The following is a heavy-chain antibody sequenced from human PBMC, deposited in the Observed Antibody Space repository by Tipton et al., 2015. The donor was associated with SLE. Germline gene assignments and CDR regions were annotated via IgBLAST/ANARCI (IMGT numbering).Heavy chain of an antibody. D-gene: IGHD1-1*01. J-gene: IGHJ4*02. V-gene: IGHV1-46*01. CDR2: INPGDDST. CDR3: ARDGTTGSNYIDS. Sequence: QSGAEVKKPGASLKVSCKASGYTFTNYYIHWVRQAPGQGLEWMGIINPGDDSTVYAQKFQGRVTMTRGTSTSTVYMELSRLKSEDAAVYYCARDGTTGSNYIDSWGQGTLVTVS. CDR1: GYTFTNYY.